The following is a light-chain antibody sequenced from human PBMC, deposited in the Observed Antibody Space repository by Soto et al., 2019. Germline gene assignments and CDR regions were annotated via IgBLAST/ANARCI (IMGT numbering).Light chain of an antibody. J-gene: IGKJ5*01. V-gene: IGKV1D-16*01. CDR3: QQYERFTNT. CDR2: AAS. CDR1: QGISNW. Sequence: DTQMTQFPSSLSASVGDSFTITCRASQGISNWLDWYQQGPGKAPKSLIFAASSLQSGVSSRLRGSGHGTEVTITISNMKNEDFETYLCQQYERFTNTFGQGTRLEIK.